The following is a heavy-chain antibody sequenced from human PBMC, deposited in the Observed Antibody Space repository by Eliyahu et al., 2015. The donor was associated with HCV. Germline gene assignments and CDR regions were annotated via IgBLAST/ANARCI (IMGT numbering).Heavy chain of an antibody. J-gene: IGHJ2*01. D-gene: IGHD5/OR15-5a*01. V-gene: IGHV3-30*04. Sequence: QVQLVESGGGVVQPGRSLRLSXAASGFTFSSHAMHWVRQAPGKGLEWVAAISKDGTLKYYADSVKGRFTISRDNAKNTLSLEMNSLRGEDTAVYYCARGQVVSGLWFFDLWGRGTLVTVSS. CDR3: ARGQVVSGLWFFDL. CDR1: GFTFSSHA. CDR2: ISKDGTLK.